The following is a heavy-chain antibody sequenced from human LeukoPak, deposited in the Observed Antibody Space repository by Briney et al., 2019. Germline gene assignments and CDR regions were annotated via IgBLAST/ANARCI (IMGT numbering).Heavy chain of an antibody. CDR2: IYSGGST. V-gene: IGHV3-53*01. D-gene: IGHD3-22*01. CDR1: GFTASSNY. Sequence: GSLRLSCAASGFTASSNYMSWVRQAPGKGLEWVSVIYSGGSTYYADSVKGRFTISRDNSKNTLYLQMNSLRAEDTAVYYCARDRWASGYYDYWGQGTLVTVSS. J-gene: IGHJ4*02. CDR3: ARDRWASGYYDY.